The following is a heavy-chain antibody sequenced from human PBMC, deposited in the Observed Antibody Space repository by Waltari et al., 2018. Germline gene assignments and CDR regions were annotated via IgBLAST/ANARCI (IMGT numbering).Heavy chain of an antibody. D-gene: IGHD6-25*01. CDR1: GFTFDDYA. CDR3: ARSQRDYYYYYMDV. CDR2: ISWNSGSI. V-gene: IGHV3-9*01. Sequence: EVQLVESGGGLVQPGRSLRLSCAASGFTFDDYALHWVRQDPGKGLEWVSGISWNSGSIGYADSVKGRFTISRDNAKNSLYLQMNSLRAEDTALYYCARSQRDYYYYYMDVWGKGTTVTASS. J-gene: IGHJ6*03.